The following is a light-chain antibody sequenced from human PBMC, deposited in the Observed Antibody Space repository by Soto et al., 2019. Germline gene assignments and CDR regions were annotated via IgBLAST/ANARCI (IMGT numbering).Light chain of an antibody. CDR2: DAS. CDR1: QGISSY. V-gene: IGKV1-9*01. J-gene: IGKJ4*01. Sequence: IQLTHSPSSLSASVGDRVTITSRASQGISSYLGWYQQKPGKAPNLLIYDASTLHSGVPSRFSGGGSGTDFTLTISSLQPEDFATYYCQQVNVYPSTFGGGTKVDNK. CDR3: QQVNVYPST.